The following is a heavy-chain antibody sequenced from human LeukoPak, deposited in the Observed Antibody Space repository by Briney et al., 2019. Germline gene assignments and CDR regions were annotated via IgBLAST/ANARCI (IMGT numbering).Heavy chain of an antibody. CDR2: ISSSSSYL. D-gene: IGHD3-22*01. Sequence: GGSLRLSCAASGFTFSSYSMNWVRQAPGKGLEWVSSISSSSSYLYYADSVKGRFTISRDNAKNSLYLQMNSLRAEDTAVYYCARDNYYDSSGLGYWGQGTLVTVSS. V-gene: IGHV3-21*01. CDR3: ARDNYYDSSGLGY. J-gene: IGHJ4*02. CDR1: GFTFSSYS.